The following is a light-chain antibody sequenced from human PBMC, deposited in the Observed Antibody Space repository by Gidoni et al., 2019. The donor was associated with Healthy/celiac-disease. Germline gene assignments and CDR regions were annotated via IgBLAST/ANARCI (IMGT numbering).Light chain of an antibody. CDR1: QRISSW. Sequence: DIQMTQSPSTLSASVGDRFTITCRARQRISSWLAWYQQKPGKAPKLLIYDASSLESGVPSRFSGSGSGTEFTLTISSRQPDDFATYYCQQYNSYPWTFGQGTKVEIK. CDR2: DAS. V-gene: IGKV1-5*01. J-gene: IGKJ1*01. CDR3: QQYNSYPWT.